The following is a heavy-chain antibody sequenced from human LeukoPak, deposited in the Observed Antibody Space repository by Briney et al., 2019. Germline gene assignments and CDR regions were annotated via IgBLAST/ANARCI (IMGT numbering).Heavy chain of an antibody. CDR2: INAGNGNT. CDR3: ARVSRQFLNWLSPDY. J-gene: IGHJ4*02. V-gene: IGHV1-3*01. D-gene: IGHD3-3*01. CDR1: GYTFTSYI. Sequence: GASVKVSCKAFGYTFTSYIMQWVRQAPGQRLEWMGWINAGNGNTEYSQKLQGRVTMTTDTSTSTAYMELRSLRSDDAAVYYCARVSRQFLNWLSPDYWGQGTLVTVSS.